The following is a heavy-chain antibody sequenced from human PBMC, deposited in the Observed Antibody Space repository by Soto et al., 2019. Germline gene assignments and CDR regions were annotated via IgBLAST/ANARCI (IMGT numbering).Heavy chain of an antibody. CDR1: GFTFSSYA. J-gene: IGHJ4*02. V-gene: IGHV3-30-3*01. D-gene: IGHD3-22*01. CDR2: ISYDGSNK. Sequence: GGSLRLSCAASGFTFSSYAMHWVRQAPGKGLEWVAVISYDGSNKYYADSVKGRFTISRDNSKNTLYLQMNSLRAEDTAVYYCARAQRKYYYDSSGYPDRGQGTLVTVSS. CDR3: ARAQRKYYYDSSGYPD.